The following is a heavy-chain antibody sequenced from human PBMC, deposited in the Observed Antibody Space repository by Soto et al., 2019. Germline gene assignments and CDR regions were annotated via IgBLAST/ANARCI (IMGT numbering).Heavy chain of an antibody. J-gene: IGHJ3*02. CDR1: GGTFSSEA. D-gene: IGHD4-17*01. Sequence: QVQLVQSGPEVRKPGSSVKVSCKASGGTFSSEAISWVRQAPGQGLEWMGGIMHIFGAADYPQTFQGRVTITADESTSTIYMEMNSLISEDTAVYYCARRAEDYGEQRHEAFDIWGQGTMVNVSS. CDR2: IMHIFGAA. CDR3: ARRAEDYGEQRHEAFDI. V-gene: IGHV1-69*01.